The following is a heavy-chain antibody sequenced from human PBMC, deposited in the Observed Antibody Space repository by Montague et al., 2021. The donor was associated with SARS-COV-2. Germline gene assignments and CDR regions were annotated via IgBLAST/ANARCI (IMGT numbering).Heavy chain of an antibody. D-gene: IGHD2-21*02. Sequence: TLSLTCTVSGGSISSPGYYWSWIRQPAGKGLEWIGRIYTSGTTNYNPSLKSRVTISVDTSKNQFSLKLSSVTAADTAVYYCARHGPFVVVTAIHDTFDIWGQGTQVSVS. CDR3: ARHGPFVVVTAIHDTFDI. CDR2: IYTSGTT. J-gene: IGHJ3*02. CDR1: GGSISSPGYY. V-gene: IGHV4-61*02.